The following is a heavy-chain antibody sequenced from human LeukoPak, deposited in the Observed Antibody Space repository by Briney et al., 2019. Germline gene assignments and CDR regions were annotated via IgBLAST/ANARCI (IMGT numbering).Heavy chain of an antibody. CDR3: ARTQSQSGSYRYYFGY. D-gene: IGHD1-26*01. J-gene: IGHJ4*02. Sequence: TSETLSLTCAVYGGSFSGYYWSWIRQPPGKGLEWIGEINHSGSTNYNPSLKSRVTISVDTSKNQFSLKLNSVTAADTAVYYCARTQSQSGSYRYYFGYWGQGTLVTVSS. V-gene: IGHV4-34*01. CDR1: GGSFSGYY. CDR2: INHSGST.